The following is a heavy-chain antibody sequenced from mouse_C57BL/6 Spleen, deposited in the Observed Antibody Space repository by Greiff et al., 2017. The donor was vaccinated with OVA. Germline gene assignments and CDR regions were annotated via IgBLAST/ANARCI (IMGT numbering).Heavy chain of an antibody. Sequence: QVQLKESGPGLVAPSQSLSITCTVSGFSLTSYAISWVRQPPGKGLEWLGVIWTGGGTNYNSALKSRLSISKDNSKSQVFLKMNSLQTDDTARYYCASNYYGSSTGYFDVWGTGTTVTVSS. CDR2: IWTGGGT. D-gene: IGHD1-1*01. CDR3: ASNYYGSSTGYFDV. CDR1: GFSLTSYA. J-gene: IGHJ1*03. V-gene: IGHV2-9-1*01.